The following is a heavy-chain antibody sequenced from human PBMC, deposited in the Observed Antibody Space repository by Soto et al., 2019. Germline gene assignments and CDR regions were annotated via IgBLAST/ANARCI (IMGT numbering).Heavy chain of an antibody. CDR1: GYTFTTYG. V-gene: IGHV1-18*01. Sequence: ASVKVSCKASGYTFTTYGIAWVRQAPGQGLEWLGWISAYNGNTNYAQKFQGRVTMTTETSTNTAYMEVRSLRSDDTAVYYCARDKGSKAWYYFFDFWGQGTLVPVSS. D-gene: IGHD1-26*01. CDR3: ARDKGSKAWYYFFDF. J-gene: IGHJ4*02. CDR2: ISAYNGNT.